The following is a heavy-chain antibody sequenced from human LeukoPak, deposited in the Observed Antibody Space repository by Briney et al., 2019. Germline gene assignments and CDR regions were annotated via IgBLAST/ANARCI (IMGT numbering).Heavy chain of an antibody. CDR2: INPSGGST. J-gene: IGHJ4*02. CDR3: ARVSQAYSSSPHFDY. V-gene: IGHV1-46*01. Sequence: ASVKVSCKASGYTFTSYYMHWVRQAPGQGLEWMEVINPSGGSTRYAQKLQGRVTMTRGTSTSTVYMELSSLRYEDTAVYYCARVSQAYSSSPHFDYWGQGTLVTVSS. CDR1: GYTFTSYY. D-gene: IGHD6-6*01.